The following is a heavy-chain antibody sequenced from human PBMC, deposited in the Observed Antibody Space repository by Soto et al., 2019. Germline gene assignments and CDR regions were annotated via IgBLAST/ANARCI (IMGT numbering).Heavy chain of an antibody. D-gene: IGHD2-2*01. CDR2: INAGNGNT. Sequence: PAASVKVSCXASGYTFTSYAMHWVRQAPGQRLEWMGWINAGNGNTKYSQKFQGRVTITRDTSASTAYMELSSLRSEDTAVYYCARDPRDCSSTSCYPLNWFDPWGQGTLVTVSS. J-gene: IGHJ5*02. CDR3: ARDPRDCSSTSCYPLNWFDP. CDR1: GYTFTSYA. V-gene: IGHV1-3*01.